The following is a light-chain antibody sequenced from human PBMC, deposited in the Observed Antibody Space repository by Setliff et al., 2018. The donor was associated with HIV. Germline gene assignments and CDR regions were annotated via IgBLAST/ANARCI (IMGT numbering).Light chain of an antibody. CDR3: SSYAGSNNV. V-gene: IGLV2-8*01. CDR2: EVN. Sequence: QSALTQPPSASGSPGQSVTISCTGTSSDVGGYNYVSWYQHHPGRPPKLLIYEVNQRPSGVPDRFSGSKSGNTASLTVSGLQTEDEADYYCSSYAGSNNVFGTGTKVTV. J-gene: IGLJ1*01. CDR1: SSDVGGYNY.